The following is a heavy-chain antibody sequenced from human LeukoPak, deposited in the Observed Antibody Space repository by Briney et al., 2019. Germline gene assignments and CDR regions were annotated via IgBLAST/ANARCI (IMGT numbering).Heavy chain of an antibody. D-gene: IGHD3-10*01. Sequence: GGSLRLSCAASGFTFSSFAMSWVRQAPGQGLEWVAVISGSGGSTVYADSVKGRFTISRDNSKSTLYLQMNSLTAEDTAVYYCAKRYYYGSGSFDYWGQGTLVTVSS. J-gene: IGHJ4*02. V-gene: IGHV3-23*01. CDR3: AKRYYYGSGSFDY. CDR1: GFTFSSFA. CDR2: ISGSGGST.